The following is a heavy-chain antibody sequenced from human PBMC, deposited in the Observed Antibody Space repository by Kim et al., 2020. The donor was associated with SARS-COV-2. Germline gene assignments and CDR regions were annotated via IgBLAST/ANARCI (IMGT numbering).Heavy chain of an antibody. V-gene: IGHV3-48*02. D-gene: IGHD2-2*01. Sequence: LSLTCAASGFTFSSYSMAWVRQAPGQGLQWIAYISISTTPIYYVDSVKGRFTISRDNAKNSLYLQMNSLRDEDTAVYYCARGFSFNCASSSCPSPYDYWGQGTLVTVSS. CDR3: ARGFSFNCASSSCPSPYDY. CDR2: ISISTTPI. J-gene: IGHJ4*02. CDR1: GFTFSSYS.